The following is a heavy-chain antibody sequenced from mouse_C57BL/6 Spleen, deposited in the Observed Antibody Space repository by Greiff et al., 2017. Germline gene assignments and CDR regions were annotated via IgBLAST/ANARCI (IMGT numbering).Heavy chain of an antibody. D-gene: IGHD1-1*01. Sequence: EVQLQQSGPELVKPGASVKMSCKASGYTFTDYNMHWVKQSHGKSLEWIGYINPNNGGTSYNQKFKGKATLTVNKSASTAYMELRSLTSEDSAVYYCARDGSSGAWFAYWGQGPLVTVSA. J-gene: IGHJ3*01. CDR2: INPNNGGT. CDR3: ARDGSSGAWFAY. V-gene: IGHV1-22*01. CDR1: GYTFTDYN.